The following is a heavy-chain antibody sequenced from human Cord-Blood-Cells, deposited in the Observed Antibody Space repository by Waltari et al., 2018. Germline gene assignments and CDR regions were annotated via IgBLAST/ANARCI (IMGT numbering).Heavy chain of an antibody. D-gene: IGHD2-15*01. J-gene: IGHJ4*02. CDR1: GFAFSSKR. Sequence: EVQLVESGGGLVKPGGSLRLSCAASGFAFSSKRMNSVPQPPGKGLEWVSSISSSSSYIYYADSVKGRFTISRDNAKNSLYLQMNSLRAEDTAVYYCARASDCSGGSCFDYWGQGTLVTVSS. CDR3: ARASDCSGGSCFDY. V-gene: IGHV3-21*01. CDR2: ISSSSSYI.